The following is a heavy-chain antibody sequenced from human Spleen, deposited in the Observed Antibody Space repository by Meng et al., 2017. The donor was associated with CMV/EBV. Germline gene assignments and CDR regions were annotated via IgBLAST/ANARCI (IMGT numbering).Heavy chain of an antibody. J-gene: IGHJ5*02. D-gene: IGHD2-21*01. CDR3: ASGPCGADCYGGGWFDP. CDR1: YTCPCDS. Sequence: YTCPCDSGHGVRQAPGQGLESLGWPEPDNRGTIYAQMFQGRVTMTRDTSISTAYMELNRLTSDDTAAYYCASGPCGADCYGGGWFDPWGQGTLVTVSS. CDR2: PEPDNRGT. V-gene: IGHV1-2*02.